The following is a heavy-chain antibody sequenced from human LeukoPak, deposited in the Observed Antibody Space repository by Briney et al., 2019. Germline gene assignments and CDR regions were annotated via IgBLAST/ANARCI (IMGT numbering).Heavy chain of an antibody. J-gene: IGHJ4*02. V-gene: IGHV3-53*01. CDR2: IYSYGDT. CDR3: ARDLVTGDIDY. Sequence: GGSLRLSCVASALTASTHFMSWVRQAPGKGLEWVSLIYSYGDTYYADSVKGRFTISRDNSKNTLYLQMNSLRAEDTAVYYCARDLVTGDIDYWGQGTLVTVSS. D-gene: IGHD7-27*01. CDR1: ALTASTHF.